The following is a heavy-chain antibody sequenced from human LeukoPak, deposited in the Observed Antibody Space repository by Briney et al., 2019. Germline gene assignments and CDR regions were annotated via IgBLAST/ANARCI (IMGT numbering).Heavy chain of an antibody. V-gene: IGHV4-39*07. D-gene: IGHD5-12*01. CDR1: GGSFTRSDYY. J-gene: IGHJ3*02. CDR3: ARGWASRGVATDAFDI. CDR2: IFYSGST. Sequence: SETLSLTCTVSGGSFTRSDYYWGWIRQPPGKRLEGIGSIFYSGSTYYNPSLKSLVTISVDTSKNQLSMKLSSVPAADTAVYYCARGWASRGVATDAFDIWGQGTMVTVSS.